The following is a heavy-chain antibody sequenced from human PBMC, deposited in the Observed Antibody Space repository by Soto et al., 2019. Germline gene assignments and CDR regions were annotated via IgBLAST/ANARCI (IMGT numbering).Heavy chain of an antibody. CDR3: ARDWYQLPPGHYYGIDV. CDR2: IYYSGST. D-gene: IGHD2-2*01. CDR1: GGSRSSNRYY. Sequence: TETVSCTCIVSGGSRSSNRYYWSWIRQPPGKGLEWIGYIYYSGSTNYNPSLKSRVTISVDTSKNQFSLKLSSVTAADTAVYYCARDWYQLPPGHYYGIDVWGPGTTVTVSS. V-gene: IGHV4-61*01. J-gene: IGHJ6*02.